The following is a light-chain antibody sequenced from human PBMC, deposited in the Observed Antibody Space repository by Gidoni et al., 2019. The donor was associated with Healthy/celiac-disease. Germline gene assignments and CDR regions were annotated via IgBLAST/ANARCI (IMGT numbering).Light chain of an antibody. CDR3: QQRSNWPLT. J-gene: IGKJ4*01. V-gene: IGKV3-11*01. Sequence: EIVLTQSPATLSLSPGERATLSCRASQSVSSHLAWYQQKPGQAPRLLIYDASNRATGSPARFSGSGSGTDFTLTISSLEPEDFAVYYCQQRSNWPLTFXGXTKVXIK. CDR2: DAS. CDR1: QSVSSH.